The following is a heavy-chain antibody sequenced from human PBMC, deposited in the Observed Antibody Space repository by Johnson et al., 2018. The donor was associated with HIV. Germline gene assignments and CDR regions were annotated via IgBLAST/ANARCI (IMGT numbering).Heavy chain of an antibody. D-gene: IGHD3-10*01. Sequence: VQLVESGGAVVQPGGSLRLSCAASGFTFDDYGMHCVRQAPGKGLEWVSFITWDAKDTYYADSVKGRFTVSRDNRKNSLFLQMNSLGLEDAGFYYCAKDKRGERPSDSRDVWGQGTMVTVSS. CDR1: GFTFDDYG. J-gene: IGHJ3*01. V-gene: IGHV3-43D*03. CDR3: AKDKRGERPSDSRDV. CDR2: ITWDAKDT.